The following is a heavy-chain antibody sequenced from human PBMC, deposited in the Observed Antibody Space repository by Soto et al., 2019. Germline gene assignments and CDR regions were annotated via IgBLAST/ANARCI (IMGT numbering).Heavy chain of an antibody. CDR2: IYSGGST. CDR1: GLTFSSYS. D-gene: IGHD2-15*01. V-gene: IGHV3-66*01. Sequence: GGSLRLSCAASGLTFSSYSMNWVRQDPRKGQEWVSVIYSGGSTYYADSVKGRFTISRDNSKNTLYLQMNSLRAEDTAVYYCARVADIVVVVWAFDIWGQGTMVTVSS. CDR3: ARVADIVVVVWAFDI. J-gene: IGHJ3*02.